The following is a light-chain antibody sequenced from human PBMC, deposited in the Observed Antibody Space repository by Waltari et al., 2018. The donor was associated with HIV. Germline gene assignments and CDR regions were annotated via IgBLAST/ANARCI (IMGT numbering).Light chain of an antibody. V-gene: IGKV1-27*01. CDR1: QAISNN. Sequence: DIQMTQPTSSLSASVGDRVTITCRASQAISNNLAWYQQKPGKVPKLLIYGASTLQSGVPSRFSGSGSGTDFTLTISSLQPDDVATYYCQNYISAPPTFGQGTRLDIK. CDR3: QNYISAPPT. CDR2: GAS. J-gene: IGKJ5*01.